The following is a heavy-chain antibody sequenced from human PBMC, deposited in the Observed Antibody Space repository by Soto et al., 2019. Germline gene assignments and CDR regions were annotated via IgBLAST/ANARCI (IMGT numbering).Heavy chain of an antibody. J-gene: IGHJ6*02. V-gene: IGHV3-33*01. D-gene: IGHD6-13*01. CDR2: IWFDGSKR. Sequence: QVQLVESGGGVVQPGGSLRLSCAASGFSFSKFAMHWVRQAPGKGLECVAVIWFDGSKRDYADSVKGRFTVSRDNSENTLSLQMNNLRAEDTGVYYCARDLGYSSSWNQYYYSGMDVWGQGTTVTVSS. CDR1: GFSFSKFA. CDR3: ARDLGYSSSWNQYYYSGMDV.